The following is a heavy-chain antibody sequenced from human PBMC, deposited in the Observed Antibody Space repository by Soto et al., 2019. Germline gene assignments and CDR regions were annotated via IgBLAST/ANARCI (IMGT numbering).Heavy chain of an antibody. CDR2: ISSSGSTI. Sequence: QVQLVESGGGLVKPGGSLRLSCAASGFTFSDYCMTWIRQAPGKGLEWVSYISSSGSTIYYADSMKGRFTISRDNAKNSLYLQMNSLRAEDTAVHYCARDPREYYFDYWGQGTLVTVSS. CDR3: ARDPREYYFDY. J-gene: IGHJ4*02. CDR1: GFTFSDYC. V-gene: IGHV3-11*01.